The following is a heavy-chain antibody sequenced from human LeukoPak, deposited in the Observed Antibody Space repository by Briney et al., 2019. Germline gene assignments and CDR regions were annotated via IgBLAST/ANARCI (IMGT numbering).Heavy chain of an antibody. Sequence: PGGSLRLSCAASGFTFSNAWMSWVRQAPGKGLEWVAVISNDGTNTHYSDSVQGRFTISRDNSKNTLYLQMNSLRAEDTAAYYCAKDTGYCGGGSCYYYYFDYWGQGTLVTVSS. D-gene: IGHD2-15*01. CDR1: GFTFSNAW. J-gene: IGHJ4*02. V-gene: IGHV3-30*18. CDR3: AKDTGYCGGGSCYYYYFDY. CDR2: ISNDGTNT.